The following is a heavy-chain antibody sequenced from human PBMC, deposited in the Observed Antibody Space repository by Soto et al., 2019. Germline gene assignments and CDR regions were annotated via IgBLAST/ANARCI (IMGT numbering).Heavy chain of an antibody. CDR2: IIPIFGTA. J-gene: IGHJ6*02. CDR1: GGTFSSYA. Sequence: SVKVSCKASGGTFSSYAISWVRQAPGQGLEWMGGIIPIFGTANYAQKFQGRVTITADESTSTAYMELSSLRSEDTAVYYCARDMIAAAGTRYYYYYGMDVWGQGTTVTVSS. D-gene: IGHD6-13*01. V-gene: IGHV1-69*13. CDR3: ARDMIAAAGTRYYYYYGMDV.